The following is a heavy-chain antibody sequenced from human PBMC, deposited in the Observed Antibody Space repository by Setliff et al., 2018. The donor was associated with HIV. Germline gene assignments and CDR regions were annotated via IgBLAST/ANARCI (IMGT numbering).Heavy chain of an antibody. V-gene: IGHV3-23*01. D-gene: IGHD2-8*02. CDR2: ISSGGEIM. Sequence: VGSLRLSCAASGFTFSSYSMNWVRQAPGKGLEWVSAISSGGEIMFYADSVKGRFTISRDNSKNTPYLQMISLRADDTAVYYCAKSLLVAGNDYWGQGTLVTVSS. CDR3: AKSLLVAGNDY. CDR1: GFTFSSYS. J-gene: IGHJ4*02.